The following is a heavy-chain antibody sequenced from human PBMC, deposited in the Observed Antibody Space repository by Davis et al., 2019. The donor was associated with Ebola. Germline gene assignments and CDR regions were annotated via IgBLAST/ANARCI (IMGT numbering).Heavy chain of an antibody. D-gene: IGHD6-19*01. CDR2: ISYDGSNK. Sequence: GGSLRLSCAASGFTFSSYSMHWVRQAPGKGLEWVAVISYDGSNKNYADSVKGRFTISRDNSKNTLYLQMNSLRAEDTAVYYGARYPLYSSGWYDYWGQGTLVTVSS. J-gene: IGHJ4*02. CDR3: ARYPLYSSGWYDY. V-gene: IGHV3-30-3*01. CDR1: GFTFSSYS.